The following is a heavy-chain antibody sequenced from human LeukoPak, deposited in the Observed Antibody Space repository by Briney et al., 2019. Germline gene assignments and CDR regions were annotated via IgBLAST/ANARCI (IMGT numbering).Heavy chain of an antibody. CDR1: GYTFTGYY. V-gene: IGHV1-2*02. J-gene: IGHJ4*02. Sequence: ASVKVSCKASGYTFTGYYMHWVRQAPGQGLEWMGWINPNSGGTNYAQKFQGRVTMTRDTSISTAYMELSRLRSDDTAVYYCARSPNRFGGSYPEGSRFFDYWGQGTLVTVSS. D-gene: IGHD1-26*01. CDR3: ARSPNRFGGSYPEGSRFFDY. CDR2: INPNSGGT.